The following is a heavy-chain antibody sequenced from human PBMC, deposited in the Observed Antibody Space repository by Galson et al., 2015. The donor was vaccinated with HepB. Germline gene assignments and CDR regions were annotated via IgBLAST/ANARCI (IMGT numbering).Heavy chain of an antibody. Sequence: QSGAEVKKPGESLKISCQASGYTFTTHWIGWVRQMPGKGLEWMGIIYPGDSDTRYNPSFEAQVTISADGSINTAFLQWNRLKASDTATYYCARRRGSWKDYGMGVWGQGTTVTVSS. J-gene: IGHJ6*02. CDR3: ARRRGSWKDYGMGV. V-gene: IGHV5-51*03. D-gene: IGHD6-13*01. CDR2: IYPGDSDT. CDR1: GYTFTTHW.